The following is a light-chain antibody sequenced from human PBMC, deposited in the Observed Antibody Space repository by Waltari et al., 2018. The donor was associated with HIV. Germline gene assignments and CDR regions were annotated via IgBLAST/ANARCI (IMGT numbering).Light chain of an antibody. CDR2: GAS. CDR1: QSISRTY. Sequence: EIVLTQSPGTLSLSPGETATLSCRASQSISRTYLAWYQQKPGQAPRLFIFGASNRATDIPDRFSAGGSGTDFTLTIRRLEPEDFAVYYCQHYGSSPYSFGQGTKLEIK. J-gene: IGKJ2*03. V-gene: IGKV3-20*01. CDR3: QHYGSSPYS.